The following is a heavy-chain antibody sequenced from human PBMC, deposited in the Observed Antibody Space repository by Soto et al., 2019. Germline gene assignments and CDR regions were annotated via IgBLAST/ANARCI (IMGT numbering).Heavy chain of an antibody. CDR3: AGAPNLYYLDF. D-gene: IGHD4-17*01. V-gene: IGHV4-31*03. CDR1: GDAISSGARS. Sequence: PSETLSLTCTVAGDAISSGARSWRWIRQPPGRGLEWIGSIHHSGTTYYNPSLISRISISLATSQNQFSLTLRSVTAADTAVYWCAGAPNLYYLDFWGQGPLVTVSS. J-gene: IGHJ4*02. CDR2: IHHSGTT.